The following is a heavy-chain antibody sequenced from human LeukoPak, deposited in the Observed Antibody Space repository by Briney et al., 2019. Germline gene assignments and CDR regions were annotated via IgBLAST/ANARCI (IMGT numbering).Heavy chain of an antibody. CDR3: ARPACSSTSCYLYFQY. D-gene: IGHD2-2*01. V-gene: IGHV5-51*01. J-gene: IGHJ1*01. CDR2: IYPANSDT. CDR1: GYIFTNYW. Sequence: RGESLQISCKASGYIFTNYWIGWVRQLPGKGLEWMAIIYPANSDTRYSPSFQGQVTISADKSNSTAYLQWSSLKASDTAMYYCARPACSSTSCYLYFQYWGQGTLVTVSS.